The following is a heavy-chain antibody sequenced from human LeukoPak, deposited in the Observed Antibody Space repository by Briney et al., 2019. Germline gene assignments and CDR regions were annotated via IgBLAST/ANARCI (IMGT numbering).Heavy chain of an antibody. Sequence: SETLSLTCTVSGGSISSYYWSWIRQPPGKGLEWIGYIYYSGSTNYNPSLKSRVTISVDTSKNQFSLKLSSVTAADTAVYYCAKTSVGYHYYGMDVWGQGTMVTVSS. J-gene: IGHJ6*02. CDR1: GGSISSYY. CDR3: AKTSVGYHYYGMDV. V-gene: IGHV4-59*01. CDR2: IYYSGST.